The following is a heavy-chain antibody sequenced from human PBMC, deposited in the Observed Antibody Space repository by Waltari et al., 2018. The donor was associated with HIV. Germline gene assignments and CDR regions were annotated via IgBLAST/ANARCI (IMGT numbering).Heavy chain of an antibody. CDR3: ARDLMIVVAYFDY. CDR2: INPNSGGT. V-gene: IGHV1-2*02. J-gene: IGHJ4*02. Sequence: QVQLVQSGAGVKKPGASVKVSCKASGYTFTDYYMHWVRQATGQGLEWMGWINPNSGGTNYAQRFQGRVTMTRDTSISTAYMELSRLRSDDTAVYYCARDLMIVVAYFDYWGQGTLVTVSS. CDR1: GYTFTDYY. D-gene: IGHD3-22*01.